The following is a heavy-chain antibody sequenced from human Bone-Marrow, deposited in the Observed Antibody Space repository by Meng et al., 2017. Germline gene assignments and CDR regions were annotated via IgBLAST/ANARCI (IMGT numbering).Heavy chain of an antibody. D-gene: IGHD5-24*01. Sequence: GPLRLSCAVYGGSFSGYYWSWIRQPPGKGLEWIGEINHSGSTNYYPSLKSGVAISVDTSNNQFSQKLSTVTAADTAVYYCARVGGGRDGYFDYWGQGTLVTVSS. V-gene: IGHV4-34*01. CDR3: ARVGGGRDGYFDY. CDR1: GGSFSGYY. CDR2: INHSGST. J-gene: IGHJ4*02.